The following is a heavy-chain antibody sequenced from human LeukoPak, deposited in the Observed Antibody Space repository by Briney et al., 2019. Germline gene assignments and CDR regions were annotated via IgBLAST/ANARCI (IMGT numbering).Heavy chain of an antibody. CDR3: ARGSLQDYYGSGSYYFDY. V-gene: IGHV1-69*04. CDR2: IIPILGIA. Sequence: SVKVSCKASGGTFSSYAISWVRQAPGQGLEWMGRIIPILGIANYAQKFQGGVTITADESTSTAYMELSSLRSEDTAVYYCARGSLQDYYGSGSYYFDYWGQGTLVTVSS. CDR1: GGTFSSYA. D-gene: IGHD3-10*01. J-gene: IGHJ4*02.